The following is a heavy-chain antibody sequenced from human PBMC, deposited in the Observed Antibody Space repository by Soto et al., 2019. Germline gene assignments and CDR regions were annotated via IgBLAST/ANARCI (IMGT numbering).Heavy chain of an antibody. J-gene: IGHJ3*01. CDR2: INPNNGVT. V-gene: IGHV1-2*02. CDR3: AKDSYYDILTGYSRNGFDF. CDR1: GYTFTGYY. D-gene: IGHD3-9*01. Sequence: GASVKVSCKASGYTFTGYYIHWVRQAPGQGLEWMGWINPNNGVTNYAQKFQGRVTMTRDTSITTAYLELSRLRSDDTAPYYCAKDSYYDILTGYSRNGFDFWGQGTKVTVSS.